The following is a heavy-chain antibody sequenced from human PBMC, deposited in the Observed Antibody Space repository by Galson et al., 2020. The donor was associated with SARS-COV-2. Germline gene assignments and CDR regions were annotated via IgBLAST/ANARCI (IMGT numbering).Heavy chain of an antibody. CDR2: ISTSGSTT. D-gene: IGHD5-12*01. J-gene: IGHJ4*02. V-gene: IGHV3-23*05. Sequence: GESLKISCAASGFTFSNYAMSWIRQAPGKGLEWVSAISTSGSTTYYADSVKGRFTISRDNSKNTLYLQMNSLRAEETAVYYCANTSTGGHSYGYDPFDCWGPGTLVTVSS. CDR1: GFTFSNYA. CDR3: ANTSTGGHSYGYDPFDC.